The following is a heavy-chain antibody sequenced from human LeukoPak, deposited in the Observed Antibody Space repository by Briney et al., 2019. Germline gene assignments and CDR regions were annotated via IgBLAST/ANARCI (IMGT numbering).Heavy chain of an antibody. Sequence: GGSLRLSCAASGFTFSSYAMSWVRQAPGKGLEWVSAISGSGGSTYYADSVKGRFTISRDNSKNTLYLQMNSLRAEDTAVYYCAPPVGQWLIPFDCWGQGTLVTVSS. D-gene: IGHD6-19*01. V-gene: IGHV3-23*01. CDR1: GFTFSSYA. CDR2: ISGSGGST. CDR3: APPVGQWLIPFDC. J-gene: IGHJ4*02.